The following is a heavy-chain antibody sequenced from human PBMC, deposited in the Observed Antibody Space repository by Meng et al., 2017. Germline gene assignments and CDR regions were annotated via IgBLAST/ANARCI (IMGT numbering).Heavy chain of an antibody. CDR1: GDSVTSNSAA. CDR3: ARGSYSVDS. Sequence: QLQQSGRAVLMPPQTLSRISAISGDSVTSNSAAWNWIRQSPSRGLEWLGRTYYSAKCYHDYAVSVKSPISIDPYTYQIQFSLQLRSVTPEDSAVYYCARGSYSVDSWGQRTLVTVSS. D-gene: IGHD2-15*01. V-gene: IGHV6-1*01. J-gene: IGHJ4*02. CDR2: TYYSAKCYH.